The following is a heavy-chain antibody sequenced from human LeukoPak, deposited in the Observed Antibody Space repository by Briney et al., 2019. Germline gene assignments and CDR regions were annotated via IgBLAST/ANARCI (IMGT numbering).Heavy chain of an antibody. CDR3: AILWFGESQANWFDP. Sequence: PGGSLRLSCAASGFTFSSYSMNWVRQAPGKGLEWVSYISSSSSTIYYADPVKGRFTISRDNAKNSLYLQMNSLRAEDTAVYYCAILWFGESQANWFDPWGQGTLVTVSS. CDR2: ISSSSSTI. V-gene: IGHV3-48*01. CDR1: GFTFSSYS. D-gene: IGHD3-10*01. J-gene: IGHJ5*02.